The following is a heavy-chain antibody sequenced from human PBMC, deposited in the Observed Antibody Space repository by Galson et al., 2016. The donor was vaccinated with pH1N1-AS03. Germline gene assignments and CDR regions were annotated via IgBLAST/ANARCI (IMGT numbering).Heavy chain of an antibody. V-gene: IGHV3-23*01. CDR3: AKKFYYDSSGHHLDVADV. CDR1: GFTFSNYA. D-gene: IGHD3-22*01. Sequence: SLRLSCAASGFTFSNYAMTWVRQAPGKGLEWVSSISGSGGSTNSADSVRDRFSISRDNSKNTLFLQMNRLRADDMAVYYCAKKFYYDSSGHHLDVADVWGQGTAVTVSS. CDR2: ISGSGGST. J-gene: IGHJ3*01.